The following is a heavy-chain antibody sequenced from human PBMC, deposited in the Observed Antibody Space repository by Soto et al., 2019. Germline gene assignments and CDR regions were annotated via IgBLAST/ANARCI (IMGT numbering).Heavy chain of an antibody. D-gene: IGHD3-10*02. V-gene: IGHV4-59*01. CDR2: IFYSGST. CDR3: ASMIGDPVLSFDS. CDR1: GGSISSYY. Sequence: QVQLQESGPGLVKPSETLSLTCTVSGGSISSYYWSWIRQPPGKGLEWIGFIFYSGSTSYNPSLKSRVTISIDTSENRFSLKLSSVTAADTAVYYCASMIGDPVLSFDSWGQGTLVAVSS. J-gene: IGHJ4*02.